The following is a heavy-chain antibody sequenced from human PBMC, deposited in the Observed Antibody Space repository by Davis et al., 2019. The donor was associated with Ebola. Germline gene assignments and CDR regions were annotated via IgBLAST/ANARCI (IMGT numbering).Heavy chain of an antibody. CDR1: GFTFDDYT. CDR3: AKDSAGGAFWSNCYDY. V-gene: IGHV3-43*01. J-gene: IGHJ4*02. Sequence: ESLKISCAASGFTFDDYTIPWVRQAPGKGLEWVSLINWDGDSTYYADSVKGRFTISRDNSKNSLYLQMSSLRAEDTALYYCAKDSAGGAFWSNCYDYWGQGTLVTVSS. CDR2: INWDGDST. D-gene: IGHD3-3*01.